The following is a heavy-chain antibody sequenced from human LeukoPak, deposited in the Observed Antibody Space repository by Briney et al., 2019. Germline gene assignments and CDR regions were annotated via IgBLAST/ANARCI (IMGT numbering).Heavy chain of an antibody. V-gene: IGHV3-9*01. D-gene: IGHD1-1*01. J-gene: IGHJ3*02. CDR3: AKDISHWKPGDDAFDI. CDR2: ISWNSGSI. CDR1: GFTFSSYA. Sequence: PGRSLRLSCAASGFTFSSYAMHWVRQAPGKGLEWVSGISWNSGSIGYADSVKGRFTISRDNAKNSLYLQMNSLRAEDTALYYCAKDISHWKPGDDAFDIWGQGTMVTVSS.